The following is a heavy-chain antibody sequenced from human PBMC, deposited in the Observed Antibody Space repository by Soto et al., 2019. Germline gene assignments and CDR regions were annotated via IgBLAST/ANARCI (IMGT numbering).Heavy chain of an antibody. V-gene: IGHV4-30-2*01. Sequence: QLQLQESGSGLVKPSQTLSVTCAVSGGSISSGGSSWSWIRQPPGKGLEWIGYIYHSGSTYYNPSLKSRVTISVDRSKNQFSLKLSSVTAADTAVYYCARAGDSSGPVALGYWGQGTLVTVSS. CDR3: ARAGDSSGPVALGY. CDR2: IYHSGST. D-gene: IGHD3-22*01. CDR1: GGSISSGGSS. J-gene: IGHJ4*02.